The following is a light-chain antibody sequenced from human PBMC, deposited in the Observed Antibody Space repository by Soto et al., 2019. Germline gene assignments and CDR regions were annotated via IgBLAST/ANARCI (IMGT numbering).Light chain of an antibody. CDR2: DVS. CDR3: SSYTSSSTLV. Sequence: QSALTQPASVSGSPGQSITISCTGTSSDVGGYNYVSWYQQHPGKAPKLMIYDVSNRPSGVSNRFSGSKSGNTASLTISGLQAEDEAEYYCSSYTSSSTLVFCGGTKVTVL. CDR1: SSDVGGYNY. V-gene: IGLV2-14*01. J-gene: IGLJ2*01.